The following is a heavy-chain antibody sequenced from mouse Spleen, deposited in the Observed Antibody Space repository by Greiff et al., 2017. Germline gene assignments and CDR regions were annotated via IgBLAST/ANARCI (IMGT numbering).Heavy chain of an antibody. CDR1: GYTFTSYW. CDR2: IYPRSGDI. Sequence: VQLKESGTVLARPGASVKMSCKTSGYTFTSYWMHWVKQRPGQGLEWIGNIYPRSGDITYNQRFKGKAKLTAVTSASSAYMELSSLTSEDSAVYYCTMDDHDGGGVMDYWGQGTSVTVSS. D-gene: IGHD2-4*01. CDR3: TMDDHDGGGVMDY. J-gene: IGHJ4*01. V-gene: IGHV1-5*01.